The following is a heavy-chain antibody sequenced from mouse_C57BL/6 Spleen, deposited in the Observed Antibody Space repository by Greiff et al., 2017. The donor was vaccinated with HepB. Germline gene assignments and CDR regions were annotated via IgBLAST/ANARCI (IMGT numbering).Heavy chain of an antibody. CDR3: TGPYYYGSSSPFDY. CDR2: IRLKSDNYAT. J-gene: IGHJ2*01. D-gene: IGHD1-1*01. CDR1: GFTFSNYW. V-gene: IGHV6-3*01. Sequence: EVKLMESGGGLVQPGGSMKLSCVASGFTFSNYWMNWVRQSPEKGLEWVAQIRLKSDNYATHYAESVKGRFTISRDDSKSSVYLQMNNLRAEDTGIYYCTGPYYYGSSSPFDYWGQGTTLTVSS.